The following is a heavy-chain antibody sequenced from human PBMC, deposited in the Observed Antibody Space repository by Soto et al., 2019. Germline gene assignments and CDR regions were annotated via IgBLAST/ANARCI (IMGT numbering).Heavy chain of an antibody. CDR3: AHRLTDYYDSSGYYAFDY. Sequence: GPTQVNPTQPLTLTFTFSGFSLSTSVVGVGWIRQPPGKALEWLALIYWDDDKRYSPSLKSRLTITKDTSKNQVVLTMTNMDPVDTATYYCAHRLTDYYDSSGYYAFDYWGQGTLVTVSS. CDR1: GFSLSTSVVG. CDR2: IYWDDDK. J-gene: IGHJ4*02. V-gene: IGHV2-5*02. D-gene: IGHD3-22*01.